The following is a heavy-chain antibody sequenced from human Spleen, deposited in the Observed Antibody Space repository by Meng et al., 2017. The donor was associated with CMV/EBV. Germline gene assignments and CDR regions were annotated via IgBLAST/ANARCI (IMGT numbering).Heavy chain of an antibody. Sequence: ASVKVSCKSSGYTFTTFGISWVRQAPGQGLEWMRWISSYNGNTNYVQNLQGRITMTTDTSPSTAYMELRSLRYDDTAVYYCARGPLHGYDFWSGHFDYWGQGTLVTVSS. CDR3: ARGPLHGYDFWSGHFDY. D-gene: IGHD3-3*01. J-gene: IGHJ4*02. CDR1: GYTFTTFG. CDR2: ISSYNGNT. V-gene: IGHV1-18*01.